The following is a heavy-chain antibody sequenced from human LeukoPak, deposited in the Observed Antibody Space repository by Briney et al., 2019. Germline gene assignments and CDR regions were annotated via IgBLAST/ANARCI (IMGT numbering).Heavy chain of an antibody. CDR2: ISSSGSTI. CDR1: GFTFSDYY. J-gene: IGHJ1*01. CDR3: ASAGIAVGTFQH. V-gene: IGHV3-11*01. D-gene: IGHD6-19*01. Sequence: GGSLRLSCAASGFTFSDYYMSWIRQAPGKGREWVSYISSSGSTIYYADSVKGRFTISRYNAKNSRYLQMNSLRAEDTAVYYCASAGIAVGTFQHWGQGTLVTVSS.